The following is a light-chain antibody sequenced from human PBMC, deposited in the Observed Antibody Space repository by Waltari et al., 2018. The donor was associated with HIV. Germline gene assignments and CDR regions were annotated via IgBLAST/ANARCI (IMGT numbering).Light chain of an antibody. Sequence: DIQMTQSPSTLSASVGGRVIITCRASRDINNWLACYQQKPGKAPRLLMYKVSTLESGVPSRFSGRGSGTELTLTINNLQPEDFATYYCHQYSNSSPYTFGPGTKL. V-gene: IGKV1-5*03. J-gene: IGKJ2*01. CDR1: RDINNW. CDR3: HQYSNSSPYT. CDR2: KVS.